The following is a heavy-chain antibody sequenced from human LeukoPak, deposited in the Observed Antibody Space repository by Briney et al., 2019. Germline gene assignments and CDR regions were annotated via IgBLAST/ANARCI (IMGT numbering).Heavy chain of an antibody. CDR1: GFTLSSDW. Sequence: GGSLRLSCAGSGFTLSSDWVHWVRQVPGKGLVWVARISRESDGSGTNYADSVKGRFSISRDRATNTVHLQMNSLRVDDTAVYYCATDGGWGRFESWGQGTLVIVSS. CDR2: ISRESDGSGT. J-gene: IGHJ5*01. CDR3: ATDGGWGRFES. V-gene: IGHV3-74*01. D-gene: IGHD3-16*01.